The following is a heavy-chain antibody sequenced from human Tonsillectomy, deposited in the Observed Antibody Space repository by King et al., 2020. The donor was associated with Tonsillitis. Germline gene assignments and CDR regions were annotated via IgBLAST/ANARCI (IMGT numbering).Heavy chain of an antibody. V-gene: IGHV3-33*01. Sequence: VQLVESGGGVVQPGRSLRLSCAASGFTFNNHGMHWVRQAPGNGLEWVAVIWYDGSKKYYGDSVKGRFTIARDNSKNTVYLRMTSLRVEDTALYYCARGLCSATSCHHFDSWGQGTLVTVSS. D-gene: IGHD2-15*01. J-gene: IGHJ4*02. CDR2: IWYDGSKK. CDR1: GFTFNNHG. CDR3: ARGLCSATSCHHFDS.